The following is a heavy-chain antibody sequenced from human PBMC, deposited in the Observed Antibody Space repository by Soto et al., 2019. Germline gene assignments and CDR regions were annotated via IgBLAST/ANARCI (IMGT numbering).Heavy chain of an antibody. V-gene: IGHV4-4*02. CDR1: GVSISSGNW. CDR3: ARLVYDTRLNYMYFDF. D-gene: IGHD3-10*01. Sequence: SETLSLTCAVSGVSISSGNWWTWVSQSPQRGLEYISEIFHDGTANYYPSFERRVAISVDTSKNQFSLKLTSVTAADTAIYFCARLVYDTRLNYMYFDFWGQGTLVTVSS. J-gene: IGHJ4*02. CDR2: IFHDGTA.